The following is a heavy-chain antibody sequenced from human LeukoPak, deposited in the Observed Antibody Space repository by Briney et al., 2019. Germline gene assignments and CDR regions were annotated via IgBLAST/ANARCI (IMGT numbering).Heavy chain of an antibody. CDR1: GGTFSSYA. V-gene: IGHV1-18*01. J-gene: IGHJ4*02. Sequence: ASVKVSCTASGGTFSSYAISWVRQAPGQGLEWMGWISAYNGNTNYAQKLQGRVTMTTDTSTSTAYMELRSLRSDDTAVYYCIAYCGGDCPPDYFDYWGQGTLVTVSS. CDR2: ISAYNGNT. CDR3: IAYCGGDCPPDYFDY. D-gene: IGHD2-21*02.